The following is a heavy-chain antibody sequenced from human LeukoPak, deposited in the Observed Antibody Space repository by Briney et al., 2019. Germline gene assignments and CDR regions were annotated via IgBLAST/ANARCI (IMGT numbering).Heavy chain of an antibody. CDR1: GYTFTSYD. CDR3: ARRSGSSYYYYYMDV. J-gene: IGHJ6*03. D-gene: IGHD6-19*01. Sequence: ASVKVSCKASGYTFTSYDINWVRQATGQGLEWMGWMNPNSGNTGYAQKFQGRVTMTRNTSISTAYMELSSLRSEDTAVYYCARRSGSSYYYYYMDVWGKGTTVTVSS. V-gene: IGHV1-8*01. CDR2: MNPNSGNT.